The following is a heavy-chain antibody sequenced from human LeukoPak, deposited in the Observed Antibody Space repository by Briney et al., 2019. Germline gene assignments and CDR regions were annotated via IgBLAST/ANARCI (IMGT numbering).Heavy chain of an antibody. D-gene: IGHD3-22*01. Sequence: PGGSLRLSCGASGFTFSTYGIHWVRQAPGKGRGWVAFTQNNGRNNYYADSVKGRFTISRNNPKNTMYLQSKRLSAETTGVTSGSNDAYDDDRSDSYVYWGHGTLVTVSS. CDR2: TQNNGRNN. CDR3: SNDAYDDDRSDSYVY. V-gene: IGHV3-30*02. CDR1: GFTFSTYG. J-gene: IGHJ4*01.